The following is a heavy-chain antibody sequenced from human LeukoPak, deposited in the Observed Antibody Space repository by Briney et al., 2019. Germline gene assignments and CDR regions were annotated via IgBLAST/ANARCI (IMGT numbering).Heavy chain of an antibody. Sequence: SQTLSLTCAISGDSGSSKSDAWNWIRQSPSRGLEWLGRTYYRSKWYNDYAVSVKSRIIINPDTSKNQFSLQLNSVTPEDTAVYFCARVGIAAAGTDYYYMGVWGKGTTVTISS. CDR2: TYYRSKWYN. J-gene: IGHJ6*03. CDR3: ARVGIAAAGTDYYYMGV. D-gene: IGHD6-13*01. CDR1: GDSGSSKSDA. V-gene: IGHV6-1*01.